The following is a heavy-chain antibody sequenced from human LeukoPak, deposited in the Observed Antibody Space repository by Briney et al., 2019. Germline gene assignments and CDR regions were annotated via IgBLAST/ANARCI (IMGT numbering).Heavy chain of an antibody. V-gene: IGHV1-69*13. CDR1: GGTFSSYA. CDR2: IIPIFGTA. CDR3: AREGLYSGYGYFDY. J-gene: IGHJ4*02. D-gene: IGHD5-12*01. Sequence: ASVKVSCKASGGTFSSYAISWVQQAPGQGLEWMGGIIPIFGTANYAQKFQGRVTITADESTSTAYMELSSLRSEDTAVYYCAREGLYSGYGYFDYWGQGTLVTVSS.